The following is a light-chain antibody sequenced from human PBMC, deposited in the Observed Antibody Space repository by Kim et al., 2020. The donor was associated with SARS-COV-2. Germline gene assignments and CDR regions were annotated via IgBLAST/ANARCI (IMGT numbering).Light chain of an antibody. Sequence: EPASLSCRSSQSLLYSDGNIYLDWYLQKPGQSPQLLIYLGSTRASGVPDRFSGSGSDTDFTLKISRVEPEDVGVYYCMQGTHGLSFGGGTKVDIK. CDR1: QSLLYSDGNIY. CDR3: MQGTHGLS. CDR2: LGS. V-gene: IGKV2-28*01. J-gene: IGKJ4*01.